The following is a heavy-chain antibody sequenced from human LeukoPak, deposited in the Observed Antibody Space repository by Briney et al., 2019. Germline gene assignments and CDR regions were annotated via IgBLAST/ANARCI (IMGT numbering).Heavy chain of an antibody. D-gene: IGHD3-22*01. V-gene: IGHV3-23*01. CDR3: ARVGHYYDSSGYFEPFDY. J-gene: IGHJ4*02. CDR1: GFTFSNYA. CDR2: ISGSGDST. Sequence: GGSLRLSCAASGFTFSNYAMRWVRQAPGKGLEWVSGISGSGDSTYYADFVKGRFTISRDNSKNTLYLQMNSLRAEDTAVYYCARVGHYYDSSGYFEPFDYWGQGTLVTVSS.